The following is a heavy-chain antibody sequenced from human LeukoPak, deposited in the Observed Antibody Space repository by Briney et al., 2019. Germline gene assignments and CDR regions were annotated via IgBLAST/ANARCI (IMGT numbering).Heavy chain of an antibody. J-gene: IGHJ4*02. CDR1: GFTFSSYS. CDR3: AREGKPNY. V-gene: IGHV3-21*01. Sequence: SGGSLRLSRAASGFTFSSYSMNWVRQAPGKGLEWVSSISSSSSYVYYADSVKGRFTISRDNAKNSLYLQMNSLRAEDTAVYYCAREGKPNYWGQGTLVTVSS. CDR2: ISSSSSYV.